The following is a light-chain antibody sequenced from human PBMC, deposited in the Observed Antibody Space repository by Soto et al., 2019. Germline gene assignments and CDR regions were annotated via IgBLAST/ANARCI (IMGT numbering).Light chain of an antibody. V-gene: IGKV1-5*03. CDR1: QSISGW. Sequence: DPPMTQTPSTKSAYVGDGVTSTCRASQSISGWLAWYQQKPGKAPKFLIYKASTLESGVPSRFSGSGSGTEFTLTISSLQPDDFATYYCQQSNNYSPTFGQGTKVDI. CDR2: KAS. CDR3: QQSNNYSPT. J-gene: IGKJ1*01.